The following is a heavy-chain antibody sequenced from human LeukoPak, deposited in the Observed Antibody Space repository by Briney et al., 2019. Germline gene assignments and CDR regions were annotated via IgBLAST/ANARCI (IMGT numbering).Heavy chain of an antibody. Sequence: PGGSLRLPCAASGFTFSSYSMKWVRQAPGKGLEWVSSISVAGSYIYYANSVKGRFTISRDNAEGSLFLQMNSLTAEDTAVYYCARDGLLAYCGGDCSGVFDIWGQGTMVAVSS. CDR3: ARDGLLAYCGGDCSGVFDI. CDR1: GFTFSSYS. CDR2: ISVAGSYI. V-gene: IGHV3-21*01. J-gene: IGHJ3*02. D-gene: IGHD2-21*01.